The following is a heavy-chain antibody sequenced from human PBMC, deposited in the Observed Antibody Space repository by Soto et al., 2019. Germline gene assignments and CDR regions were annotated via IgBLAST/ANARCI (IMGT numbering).Heavy chain of an antibody. J-gene: IGHJ6*02. Sequence: SETLSLTCTVSGGSISSSSYYWGWIRQPPGKGLEWIGSIYYSGSTYYNPSLKSRVTISVDTSKNQFSLKLSSVTAADTAVYYCARHPSSSSWHYYYYGMDVWGQGTTVTVSS. D-gene: IGHD6-13*01. V-gene: IGHV4-39*01. CDR3: ARHPSSSSWHYYYYGMDV. CDR1: GGSISSSSYY. CDR2: IYYSGST.